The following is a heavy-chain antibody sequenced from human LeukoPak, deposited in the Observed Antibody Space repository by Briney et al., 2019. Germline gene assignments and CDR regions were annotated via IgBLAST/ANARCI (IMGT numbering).Heavy chain of an antibody. CDR1: GGSISSYY. D-gene: IGHD3-9*01. Sequence: SETLSLTCTVSGGSISSYYWSWIRQPPGKGLEWIGYIYYSGSTNYNPSPKSRVTISVDTSKNQFSLKLSSVTAADTAVYYCARGYHDILTGYYSDYWGQGTLVTVSS. CDR3: ARGYHDILTGYYSDY. CDR2: IYYSGST. V-gene: IGHV4-59*01. J-gene: IGHJ4*02.